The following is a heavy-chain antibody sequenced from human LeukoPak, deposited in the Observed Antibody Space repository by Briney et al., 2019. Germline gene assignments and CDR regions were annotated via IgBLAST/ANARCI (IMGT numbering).Heavy chain of an antibody. V-gene: IGHV1-2*02. D-gene: IGHD3-10*01. Sequence: VASVKVSCKASGYTFTGYYMHWVRQAPGQGLEWMGWINPNSGGTNYAQKFQGRVTMTRDTSISTAYMELSRLRSDDTAVSYCAIMYYYGSGSYYDHYYYYGMDVWGQGTTVTVSS. CDR2: INPNSGGT. J-gene: IGHJ6*02. CDR3: AIMYYYGSGSYYDHYYYYGMDV. CDR1: GYTFTGYY.